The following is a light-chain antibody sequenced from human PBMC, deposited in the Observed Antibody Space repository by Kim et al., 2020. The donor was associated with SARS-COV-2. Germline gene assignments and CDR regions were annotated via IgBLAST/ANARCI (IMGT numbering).Light chain of an antibody. Sequence: ASIGVRVTITCRASHDIKNFLVWYQQKPGKVPKVLIYAASILQSGVPSRFSGSASGTDFTLTISSLQPEDVATYYCQKCDSAPWTFGQGTKVDIK. CDR1: HDIKNF. J-gene: IGKJ1*01. CDR2: AAS. V-gene: IGKV1-27*01. CDR3: QKCDSAPWT.